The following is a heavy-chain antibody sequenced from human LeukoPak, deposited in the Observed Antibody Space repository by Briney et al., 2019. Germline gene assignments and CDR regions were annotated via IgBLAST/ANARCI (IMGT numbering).Heavy chain of an antibody. V-gene: IGHV3-21*01. D-gene: IGHD3-10*01. CDR2: ISSSSSYI. J-gene: IGHJ3*02. CDR1: GVSXSGYW. Sequence: LRLSXVASGVSXSGYWMYWVRQAPGKGLEWVSSISSSSSYIYYADSVKGRFTISRDNAKNSLYLQMNSLRAEDTAVYYCARDWGYRRGGDAFDIWGQGTMVTVSS. CDR3: ARDWGYRRGGDAFDI.